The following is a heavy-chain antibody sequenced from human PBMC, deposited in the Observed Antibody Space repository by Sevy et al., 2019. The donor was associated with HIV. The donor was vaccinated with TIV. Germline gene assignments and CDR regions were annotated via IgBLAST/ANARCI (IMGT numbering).Heavy chain of an antibody. D-gene: IGHD5-12*01. CDR1: GGSISSYY. V-gene: IGHV4-59*01. CDR2: IYYSGST. J-gene: IGHJ6*02. Sequence: SETLSLTCTVSGGSISSYYWSWIRQPPGKGLEWIGYIYYSGSTNYNPSLKSRVTISVDTSKNQFSLELSSVTAADTAVYYCARDSSGYDWGGYYYYGMDVWGQGTTVTVSS. CDR3: ARDSSGYDWGGYYYYGMDV.